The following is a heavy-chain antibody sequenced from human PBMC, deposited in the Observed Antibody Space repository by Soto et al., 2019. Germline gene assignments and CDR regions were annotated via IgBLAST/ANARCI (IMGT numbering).Heavy chain of an antibody. CDR3: ARDDRGGSDY. J-gene: IGHJ4*02. D-gene: IGHD3-22*01. CDR2: IYYSGST. V-gene: IGHV4-30-4*01. CDR1: GGSISSGDYY. Sequence: SKTLSLTCTVSGGSISSGDYYWSWIRRPPGKGLEWIGYIYYSGSTYYNPPLKSRVTISVDTSKNQFSLKLSSVTAADTAVYYCARDDRGGSDYWGQGTLVTVSS.